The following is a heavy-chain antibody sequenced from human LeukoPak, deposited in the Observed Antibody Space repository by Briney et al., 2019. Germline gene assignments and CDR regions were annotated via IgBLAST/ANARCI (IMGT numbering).Heavy chain of an antibody. J-gene: IGHJ4*02. CDR1: GYTFTSYY. D-gene: IGHD5-18*01. CDR3: ARVGAAERGYSYGYIDY. CDR2: INPSGGST. Sequence: ASVKVSCKASGYTFTSYYMHWVRQAPGQGLEWMGIINPSGGSTSYAQKFQGRVTMTRDTSTSTVYMELSSLRSEDTAVYYCARVGAAERGYSYGYIDYWGQGTLVTVSS. V-gene: IGHV1-46*01.